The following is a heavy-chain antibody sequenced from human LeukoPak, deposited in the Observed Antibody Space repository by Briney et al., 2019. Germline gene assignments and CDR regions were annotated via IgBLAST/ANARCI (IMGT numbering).Heavy chain of an antibody. J-gene: IGHJ4*02. D-gene: IGHD3-10*01. CDR1: GFTFSDYY. Sequence: PGGSLRLSCAASGFTFSDYYMSWIRQAPGKGLEWVSYISSSGSTIYYADSVKGRFTISRDNAKNTLHLQMNSLRAEDTAVYYCARDLIFGSGSLDYWGQGALVTVSS. CDR2: ISSSGSTI. V-gene: IGHV3-11*04. CDR3: ARDLIFGSGSLDY.